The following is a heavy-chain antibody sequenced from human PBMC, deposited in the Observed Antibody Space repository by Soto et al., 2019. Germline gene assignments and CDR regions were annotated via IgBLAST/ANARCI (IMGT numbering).Heavy chain of an antibody. Sequence: EVHLVETGGGLIQPGGSLRLSCAASGLSVSSSDMSWVRQASGKGLEWVSVIYSGGSTHDADSVKGRFTISRDNSKNTVHPQMNSLRVDDTAVYFCATSSRNEYHFAMAAWGQVTTVIVS. J-gene: IGHJ6*02. CDR1: GLSVSSSD. CDR2: IYSGGST. D-gene: IGHD6-6*01. V-gene: IGHV3-53*02. CDR3: ATSSRNEYHFAMAA.